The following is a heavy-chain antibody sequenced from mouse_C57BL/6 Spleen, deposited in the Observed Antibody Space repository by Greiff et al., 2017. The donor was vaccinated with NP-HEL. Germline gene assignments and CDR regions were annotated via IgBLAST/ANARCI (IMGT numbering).Heavy chain of an antibody. Sequence: DVKLVESGPGLVKPSQTVFLTCTVTGISITTGNYRWSWIRQFPGNKLEWIGYIYYSGTITYNPSLTSRTTITRDTPKNQFFLEMNSLTAEDTATYYCARDRGYDGYYIDYWGQGTTLTVSS. J-gene: IGHJ2*01. CDR2: IYYSGTI. CDR3: ARDRGYDGYYIDY. CDR1: GISITTGNYR. D-gene: IGHD2-3*01. V-gene: IGHV3-5*01.